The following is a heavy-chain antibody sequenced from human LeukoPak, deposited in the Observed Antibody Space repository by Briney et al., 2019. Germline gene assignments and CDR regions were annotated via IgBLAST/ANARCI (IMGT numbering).Heavy chain of an antibody. CDR3: ARWSVVVAVDFDY. J-gene: IGHJ4*02. CDR2: ISAYNGNT. V-gene: IGHV1-18*01. CDR1: GYTFTSYC. Sequence: GASVKVSCKASGYTFTSYCISWVRQAPGQGLEWMGWISAYNGNTNYAQKLQGRVTITTDTSTSTAHMELRSLRSDDTAVYYCARWSVVVAVDFDYWGQGTLVSVSS. D-gene: IGHD2-15*01.